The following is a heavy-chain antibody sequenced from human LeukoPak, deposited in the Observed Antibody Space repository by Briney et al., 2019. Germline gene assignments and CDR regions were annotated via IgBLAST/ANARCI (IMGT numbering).Heavy chain of an antibody. V-gene: IGHV3-74*01. CDR3: ARDPDY. J-gene: IGHJ4*02. CDR2: ISSDGIST. CDR1: GFTFSSNW. Sequence: GGSLRLSCAASGFTFSSNWMHWVRQAPGKGLVWVSRISSDGISTSYADSVKGRFTISRDNAKNTLYLQMSSLRAEDTAVYYCARDPDYWGQGTLVTVSS.